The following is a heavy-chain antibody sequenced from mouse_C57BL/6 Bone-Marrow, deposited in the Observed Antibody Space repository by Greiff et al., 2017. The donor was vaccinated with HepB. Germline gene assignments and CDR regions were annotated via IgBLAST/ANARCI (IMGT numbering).Heavy chain of an antibody. CDR2: IYPRSGNT. CDR3: ARSPIYYYGSSSCWYFGV. CDR1: GYTFTSYG. V-gene: IGHV1-81*01. Sequence: QVQLQQSGAELARPGASVKLSCKASGYTFTSYGISWVKQRTGQGLEWIGEIYPRSGNTYYNEKFKGKATLTADKSSRTAYMELRSLTSEDSAVYFCARSPIYYYGSSSCWYFGVWGTGTTVTVSS. J-gene: IGHJ1*03. D-gene: IGHD1-1*01.